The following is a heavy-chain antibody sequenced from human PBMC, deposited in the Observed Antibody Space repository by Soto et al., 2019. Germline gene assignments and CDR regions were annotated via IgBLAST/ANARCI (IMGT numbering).Heavy chain of an antibody. CDR2: IRASGVTT. V-gene: IGHV3-23*01. CDR1: GFTFSNYA. Sequence: DVQLLDSGGGLVQPGRSLRLSCAASGFTFSNYAMSWVRQAPGKGLEWVSTIRASGVTTFYADSARGRFTISRDNSKNTLSLQMNNLTADDTAIYYCEKGAIGRLDYWGQGTLVTVSS. CDR3: EKGAIGRLDY. D-gene: IGHD1-26*01. J-gene: IGHJ4*02.